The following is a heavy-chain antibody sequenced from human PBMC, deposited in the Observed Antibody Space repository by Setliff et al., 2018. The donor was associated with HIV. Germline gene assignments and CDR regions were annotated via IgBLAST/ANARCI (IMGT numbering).Heavy chain of an antibody. J-gene: IGHJ4*02. CDR3: ARGPLYGYDRGYFDY. V-gene: IGHV1-69*13. Sequence: SVKVSCKASGGIFNTYGMNWVRQAPGQGLEWMGGIIPIARAPNYAQKFQDRVTITADEPTTTVYMEVRSLKSEDTALYYCARGPLYGYDRGYFDYWGQGTLVTVSS. D-gene: IGHD5-12*01. CDR1: GGIFNTYG. CDR2: IIPIARAP.